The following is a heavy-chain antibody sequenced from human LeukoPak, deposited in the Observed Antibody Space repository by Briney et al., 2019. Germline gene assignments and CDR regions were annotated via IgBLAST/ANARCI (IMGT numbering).Heavy chain of an antibody. CDR1: GYSFTSYW. V-gene: IGHV5-51*01. CDR2: ICPGDSDT. CDR3: ARPCSGGSCQRDY. J-gene: IGHJ4*02. Sequence: GESLKISCKGSGYSFTSYWIGWVRQMPGKGLEWMGIICPGDSDTRYSPSFQGQVTISADKSISTAYLQWRSLKASDTAMYYCARPCSGGSCQRDYWGQGTLVTVSS. D-gene: IGHD2-15*01.